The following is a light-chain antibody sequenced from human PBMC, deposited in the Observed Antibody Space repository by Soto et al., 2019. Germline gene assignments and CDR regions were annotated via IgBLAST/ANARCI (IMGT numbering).Light chain of an antibody. J-gene: IGKJ2*01. CDR3: QNYYNSPPYT. V-gene: IGKV4-1*01. Sequence: DIVMTQSPDSLAVSLGERATINCKSSQSLLYIFNNKNYLAWYQQKPGQPPKLLIYWASTRESGVPDRFSGSGSGPDFTLTISSLQAEDVAIDSCQNYYNSPPYTFGRGTQLEIK. CDR1: QSLLYIFNNKNY. CDR2: WAS.